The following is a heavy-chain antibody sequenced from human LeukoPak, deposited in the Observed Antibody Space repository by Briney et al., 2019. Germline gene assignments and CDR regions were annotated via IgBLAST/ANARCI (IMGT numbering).Heavy chain of an antibody. D-gene: IGHD3-16*02. CDR3: ARITFGGVIVT. Sequence: SETLSLTCTVSGGSISSSNYYWGWIRQPPGKGLEWIGSISYTENTYYNPSLKSRVTMSLDTSKNQFSLRLRSVTAADTAVYYCARITFGGVIVTWGQGTLVTVSS. CDR2: ISYTENT. CDR1: GGSISSSNYY. J-gene: IGHJ5*02. V-gene: IGHV4-39*01.